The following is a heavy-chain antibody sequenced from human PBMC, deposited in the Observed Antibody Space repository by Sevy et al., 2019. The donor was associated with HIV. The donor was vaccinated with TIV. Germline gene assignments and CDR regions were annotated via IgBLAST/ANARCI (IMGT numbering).Heavy chain of an antibody. J-gene: IGHJ6*02. CDR1: GGSISGYY. V-gene: IGHV4-59*01. CDR3: ARGRHSYYYGSGSYMKTYGMDV. D-gene: IGHD3-10*01. CDR2: IYYSGST. Sequence: ETLSLTCTVSGGSISGYYWSWIRQPPGKGLEWIGYIYYSGSTNYNPSLKSRVTISVDTSKNQFSLKLSSVTAADTAVYYCARGRHSYYYGSGSYMKTYGMDVWGQGTTVTVSS.